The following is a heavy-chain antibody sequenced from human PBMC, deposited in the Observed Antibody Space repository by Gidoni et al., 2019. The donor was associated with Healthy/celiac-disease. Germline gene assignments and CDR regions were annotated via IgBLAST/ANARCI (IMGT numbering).Heavy chain of an antibody. J-gene: IGHJ1*01. D-gene: IGHD6-13*01. CDR1: GYTFTGYY. Sequence: QVQLVQSGAEVKKPGASVKVSCKASGYTFTGYYMHWVRQAPGQGLEWMGRINPNSGGTNYAQKFQGRVTMTRDTSISTAYMELSRLRSDDTAVYYCARVLRRAAAGTGAEYFQHWGQGTLVTVSS. CDR2: INPNSGGT. V-gene: IGHV1-2*06. CDR3: ARVLRRAAAGTGAEYFQH.